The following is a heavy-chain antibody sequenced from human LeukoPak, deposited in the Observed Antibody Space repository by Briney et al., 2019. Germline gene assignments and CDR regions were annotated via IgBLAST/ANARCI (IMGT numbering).Heavy chain of an antibody. Sequence: PGRSLRLSCAGSGFTFRSYAMHWVRQAPGKELEWVAVISYDGSNKDYADSVKGRFTISRDNSKNTLFLQMNSLRAEDTAVYYCAREIFNGFDIWGQGTMVTVSS. CDR2: ISYDGSNK. CDR1: GFTFRSYA. CDR3: AREIFNGFDI. V-gene: IGHV3-30-3*01. J-gene: IGHJ3*02.